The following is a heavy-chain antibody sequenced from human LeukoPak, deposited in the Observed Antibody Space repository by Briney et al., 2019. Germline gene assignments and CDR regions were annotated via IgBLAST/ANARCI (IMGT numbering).Heavy chain of an antibody. CDR2: INPNSGGT. J-gene: IGHJ6*03. V-gene: IGHV1-2*02. D-gene: IGHD4-23*01. CDR3: ARDRVVTPGYYYYYMDV. CDR1: GYTFTGYY. Sequence: ASVKVSCKASGYTFTGYYMHWVRQAPGQGLEWMGWINPNSGGTNYAQKFQGRVTMTRDTSISTAYMELSRLRSDDTAVYYCARDRVVTPGYYYYYMDVWGEGTTVTVS.